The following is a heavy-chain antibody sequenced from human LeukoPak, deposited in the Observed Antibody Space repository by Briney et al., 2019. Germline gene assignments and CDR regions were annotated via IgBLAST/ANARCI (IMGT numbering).Heavy chain of an antibody. V-gene: IGHV3-21*01. CDR2: ISTSSNYI. Sequence: GSLRLSCAASGFTFSSYTMNWVRQAPGRGLEWVSFISTSSNYIYYADSVKGRFTISRDNAKNSLYLQMNSLRAEDTAVYYCAKDEDHDYGDYYFDSWGQGTLVTVSS. CDR3: AKDEDHDYGDYYFDS. CDR1: GFTFSSYT. J-gene: IGHJ4*02. D-gene: IGHD4-17*01.